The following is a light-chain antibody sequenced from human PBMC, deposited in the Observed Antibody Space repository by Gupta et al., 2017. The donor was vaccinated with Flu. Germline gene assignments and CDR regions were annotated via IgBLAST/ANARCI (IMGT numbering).Light chain of an antibody. CDR3: KQDLQTPSS. V-gene: IGKV2-28*01. CDR2: LGS. Sequence: VMPQSEFPLLSPPGRPTTNCYCSSNIFLRSNGYNYLDWYLQKPGQPPQLLIYLGSTRASGVPDRFSGSGSGTDFTLKISRVEAEDVGVYYCKQDLQTPSSFGQGTKVEIK. CDR1: NIFLRSNGYNY. J-gene: IGKJ2*03.